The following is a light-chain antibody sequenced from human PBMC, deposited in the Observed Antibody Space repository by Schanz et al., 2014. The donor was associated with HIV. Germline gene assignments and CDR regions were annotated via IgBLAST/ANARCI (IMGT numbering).Light chain of an antibody. CDR3: TSKGDINNFMV. Sequence: QSALTQPASVSGSPGQSITISCTGINSDFGDYNYVSWYQQYPGKAPKLILYDVGNRPSGVSSRFSGSKSGNTASLTVSGLQAEDEADYYCTSKGDINNFMVFGGGTKLIVL. CDR1: NSDFGDYNY. J-gene: IGLJ2*01. CDR2: DVG. V-gene: IGLV2-14*03.